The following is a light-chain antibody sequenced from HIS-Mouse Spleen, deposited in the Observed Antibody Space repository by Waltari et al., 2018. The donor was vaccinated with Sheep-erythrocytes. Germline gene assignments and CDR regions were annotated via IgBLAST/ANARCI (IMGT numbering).Light chain of an antibody. J-gene: IGKJ3*01. CDR3: QQSYSTPQFT. CDR2: AAS. V-gene: IGKV1-39*01. CDR1: QSISSY. Sequence: DIQMTQSPSSRVTITCRASQSISSYLNWYQQKPGKAPKLLIYAASSLQSGVPSRFSGSGSGTDFTLTISSLQPEDFATYYCQQSYSTPQFTFGPGTKVDIK.